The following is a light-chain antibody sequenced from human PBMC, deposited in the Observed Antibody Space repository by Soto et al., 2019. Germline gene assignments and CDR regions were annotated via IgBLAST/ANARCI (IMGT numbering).Light chain of an antibody. V-gene: IGLV1-44*01. CDR3: AAWDGSLNGHV. J-gene: IGLJ1*01. CDR2: VSN. Sequence: QSVLTQPPSASGTPGQRVTISCSGSSSNIGSNTVHWFQQLPGTAPKLLIYVSNKRPSGVPDRFSGSRSGTSASLAISGLQSEEEADYYCAAWDGSLNGHVFGTGSKLTVL. CDR1: SSNIGSNT.